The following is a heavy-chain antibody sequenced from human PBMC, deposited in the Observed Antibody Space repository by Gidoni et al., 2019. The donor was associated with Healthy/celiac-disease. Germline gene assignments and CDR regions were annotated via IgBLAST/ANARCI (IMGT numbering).Heavy chain of an antibody. CDR3: TTGKRGSNAFDI. J-gene: IGHJ3*02. CDR2: IKSKTDGGTT. CDR1: GFTFSNAW. V-gene: IGHV3-15*01. Sequence: EVQLVEAGGGLVKPGGSLRLSCDASGFTFSNAWMSWVRQAPGKWREWVGRIKSKTDGGTTDYAAPVKGRFTISRDDSKNTLYLQMNSLKTEDTAVYYCTTGKRGSNAFDIWGQGTMVTVSS. D-gene: IGHD3-10*01.